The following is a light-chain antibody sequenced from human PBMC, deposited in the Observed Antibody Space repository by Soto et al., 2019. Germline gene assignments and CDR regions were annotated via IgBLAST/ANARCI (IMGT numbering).Light chain of an antibody. CDR1: QDINNY. Sequence: DIQMTQSPSSLSASVGDRVTITCRASQDINNYLAWYQQRPGKVPKLLIYAASTLQSGVPSRFSGSGSGTDFTLTISRLEPEDFAVYYCQQYGSSPFTFGPGTKVDIK. CDR2: AAS. CDR3: QQYGSSPFT. J-gene: IGKJ3*01. V-gene: IGKV1-27*01.